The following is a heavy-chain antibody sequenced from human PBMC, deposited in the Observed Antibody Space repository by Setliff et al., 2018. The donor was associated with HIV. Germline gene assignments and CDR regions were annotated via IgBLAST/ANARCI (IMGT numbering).Heavy chain of an antibody. CDR1: GYTFTRYD. Sequence: ASVNVSCKASGYTFTRYDINWVRQALGQGLEWMAWMNPQSGDTGYAQKFQDRVTVTGNTSINTAYMELSCLRSDDTAVYYCARTALHCYDSSGYLDNWGQGTLVTVSS. CDR3: ARTALHCYDSSGYLDN. CDR2: MNPQSGDT. D-gene: IGHD3-22*01. V-gene: IGHV1-8*01. J-gene: IGHJ4*03.